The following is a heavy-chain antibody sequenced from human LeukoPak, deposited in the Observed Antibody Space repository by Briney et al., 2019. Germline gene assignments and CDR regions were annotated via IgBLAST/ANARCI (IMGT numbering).Heavy chain of an antibody. D-gene: IGHD2-2*02. J-gene: IGHJ3*02. V-gene: IGHV4-59*01. Sequence: PSETLSLTCTVSGGSISSYYWCWIRQPPGKGLEWIGYIYYSGSTNYNPSLKSRVTISVDTSKNQFSLKLSSVTAADTAVYYCARERREGYCSSTSCYRGNAFDIWGQGTMVTVSS. CDR1: GGSISSYY. CDR2: IYYSGST. CDR3: ARERREGYCSSTSCYRGNAFDI.